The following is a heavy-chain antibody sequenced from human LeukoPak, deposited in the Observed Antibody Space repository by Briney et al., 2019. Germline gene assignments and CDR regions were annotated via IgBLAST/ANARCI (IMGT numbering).Heavy chain of an antibody. V-gene: IGHV4-30-4*01. D-gene: IGHD3-22*01. CDR2: IYYSGST. CDR3: ARRYYYDSSGYFYYWYFDL. Sequence: SQTLSLTCTVSGGSISSGDYYWSWIRQPPGKGLECIGYIYYSGSTYYNPSLKSRVAISVDTSKNQFSLKLSSVTAADTAVYYCARRYYYDSSGYFYYWYFDLWGRGTLVTVSS. J-gene: IGHJ2*01. CDR1: GGSISSGDYY.